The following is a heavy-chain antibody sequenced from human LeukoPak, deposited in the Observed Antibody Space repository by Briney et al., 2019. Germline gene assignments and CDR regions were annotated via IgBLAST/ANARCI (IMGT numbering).Heavy chain of an antibody. V-gene: IGHV4-59*01. CDR3: ARGPFRGTGDGALDI. CDR2: TYYSGST. J-gene: IGHJ3*02. Sequence: SETLSLTCTVSGGSISSYYWSWIRQPPGKGLEWMGYTYYSGSTHYNPSLTSRVTISVDTSKNQFSLRLTSVTAADTAIYYCARGPFRGTGDGALDIWGQGTMVTVS. CDR1: GGSISSYY. D-gene: IGHD1-26*01.